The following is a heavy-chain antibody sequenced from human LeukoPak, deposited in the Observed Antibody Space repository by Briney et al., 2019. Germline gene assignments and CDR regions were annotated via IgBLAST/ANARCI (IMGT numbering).Heavy chain of an antibody. J-gene: IGHJ4*02. Sequence: SETLSLTCTVSGGSISSGDYYWSWIRQPPGKGLEWIGYIYYSGSTYYNPSLKSRVTISVDTSKNQFSLKLSSVTAADTAVYYCARGRVCGGDCYPYYFDYWGQGTLVTVSS. D-gene: IGHD2-21*02. V-gene: IGHV4-30-4*01. CDR3: ARGRVCGGDCYPYYFDY. CDR2: IYYSGST. CDR1: GGSISSGDYY.